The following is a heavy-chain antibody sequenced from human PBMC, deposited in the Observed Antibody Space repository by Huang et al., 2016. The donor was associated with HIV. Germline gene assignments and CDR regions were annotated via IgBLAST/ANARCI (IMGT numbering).Heavy chain of an antibody. Sequence: QLQLQESGPGLVKPSQNLSLPCTVFCGSVSSRNYYLAWIRQTPGKGLEWIGSIHHSGTAYYDRSLKSRVSMIVDKSKNQFALEVTSATAADSAIYYCARQGGDCTSISCYLSWFDPWGQGTLVTVSS. CDR1: CGSVSSRNYY. CDR3: ARQGGDCTSISCYLSWFDP. CDR2: IHHSGTA. D-gene: IGHD2-2*01. J-gene: IGHJ5*02. V-gene: IGHV4-39*01.